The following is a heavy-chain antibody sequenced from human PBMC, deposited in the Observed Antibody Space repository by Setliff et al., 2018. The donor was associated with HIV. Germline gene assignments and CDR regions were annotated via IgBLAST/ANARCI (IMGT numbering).Heavy chain of an antibody. V-gene: IGHV1-18*01. CDR3: AREIGDYYDSSGYYPPTDYYYGMDV. D-gene: IGHD3-22*01. J-gene: IGHJ6*02. Sequence: ASVKVSCKASGYTFTSYDISWVRQAPGQGLEWMGWISAYNGNTNYAQKLQGRVTMTTDTSTSTAYMELRSLRSDDTAVYYCAREIGDYYDSSGYYPPTDYYYGMDVWGQGTTVTFSS. CDR1: GYTFTSYD. CDR2: ISAYNGNT.